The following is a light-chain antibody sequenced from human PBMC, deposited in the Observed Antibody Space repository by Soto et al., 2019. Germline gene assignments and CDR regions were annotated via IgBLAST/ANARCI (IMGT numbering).Light chain of an antibody. CDR3: ETWDSKGV. J-gene: IGLJ2*01. CDR2: LEGSGSY. Sequence: QPVLTQSSSASASLGSSVKLTCTLSSGHSSYIIAWHQQQPGKAPRYLMKLEGSGSYNKGSGVPDRFSGSSSGADRYLTISNLQFADEADYYCETWDSKGVFGGGTKVTVL. CDR1: SGHSSYI. V-gene: IGLV4-60*02.